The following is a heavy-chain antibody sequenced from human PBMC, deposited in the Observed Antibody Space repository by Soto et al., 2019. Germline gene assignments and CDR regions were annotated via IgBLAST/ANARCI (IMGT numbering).Heavy chain of an antibody. Sequence: GASVKVSCKASGYSFSTFAIHWVRQAPGQRLEWMGWINAGNGDTKYSEKFQGRVTITGRTSASTAYMDLSSLRSEDTAVYYCATQGRTTTEFEFWGQGTLVTVSS. CDR3: ATQGRTTTEFEF. CDR2: INAGNGDT. V-gene: IGHV1-3*01. CDR1: GYSFSTFA. J-gene: IGHJ4*02. D-gene: IGHD4-4*01.